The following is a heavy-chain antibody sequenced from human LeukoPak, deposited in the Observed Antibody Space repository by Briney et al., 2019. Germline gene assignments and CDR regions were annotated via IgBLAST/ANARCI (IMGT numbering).Heavy chain of an antibody. CDR1: GFTFSSYA. CDR3: AEGVLVSYYFDY. Sequence: PGGSLRLSCAASGFTFSSYAMSWVRQAPGKGLEWVSAISGSGGSTYYADSVKGRFTISRDNSKNTLYLQMNSLRAEDTAVYYCAEGVLVSYYFDYWGQGTLVTVSS. J-gene: IGHJ4*02. CDR2: ISGSGGST. V-gene: IGHV3-23*01. D-gene: IGHD2-8*02.